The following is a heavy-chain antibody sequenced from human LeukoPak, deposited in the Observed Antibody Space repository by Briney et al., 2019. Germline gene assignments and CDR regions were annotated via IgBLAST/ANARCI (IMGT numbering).Heavy chain of an antibody. Sequence: ASVKVSCKASGYTFTGYYMHWVRQAPGQGLEWMGWINPNSGGTNYAQKFQGRVTMTRDTSISTAYMELSRLRSDDTAVYYCARDYPPSAYYDFWSGYLAYFDYWGQGTLVTVSS. CDR2: INPNSGGT. CDR1: GYTFTGYY. D-gene: IGHD3-3*01. CDR3: ARDYPPSAYYDFWSGYLAYFDY. J-gene: IGHJ4*02. V-gene: IGHV1-2*02.